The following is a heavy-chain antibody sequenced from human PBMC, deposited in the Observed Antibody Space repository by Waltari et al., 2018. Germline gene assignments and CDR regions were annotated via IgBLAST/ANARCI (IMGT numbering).Heavy chain of an antibody. CDR2: IYTSGST. V-gene: IGHV4-61*02. Sequence: QVQLQESGPGLVKPSQTLSLTCTVSGGSISSGSYYWSWIRQPAGKGLEWIGRIYTSGSTTYNPSLKSRVTISVDTSKNQFSLKLSSVTAADTAVYYCARADSGSYPYWGQGTLVTVSS. D-gene: IGHD1-26*01. CDR3: ARADSGSYPY. CDR1: GGSISSGSYY. J-gene: IGHJ4*02.